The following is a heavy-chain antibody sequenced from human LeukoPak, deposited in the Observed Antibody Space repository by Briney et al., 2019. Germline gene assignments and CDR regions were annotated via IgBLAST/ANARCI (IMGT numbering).Heavy chain of an antibody. J-gene: IGHJ4*02. D-gene: IGHD4-17*01. CDR1: GYTFTSYG. V-gene: IGHV1-18*01. CDR3: ARDGPDYGDYVNFDY. Sequence: ASVKVSCKASGYTFTSYGIFWVRQAPGQGLDWMGWISTYNGDTNYAQKLQGRVTMTTDTSTSTAYMELRSLRSDDTAVYYCARDGPDYGDYVNFDYWGQGTLVTVSS. CDR2: ISTYNGDT.